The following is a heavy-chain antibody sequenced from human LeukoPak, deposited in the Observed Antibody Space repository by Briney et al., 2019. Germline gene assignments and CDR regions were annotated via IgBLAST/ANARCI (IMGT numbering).Heavy chain of an antibody. CDR3: AKDRWLLHHFSY. J-gene: IGHJ4*02. CDR1: GFTFSSYA. CDR2: ISGSGGST. D-gene: IGHD3-3*01. Sequence: GGSLRLSCAASGFTFSSYAMSWVRQAAGKGLEWVSAISGSGGSTYYADSVKGRFTISRDNSKNTLSLQMNSLRAEDTAVYYCAKDRWLLHHFSYWGQGTLVTVSS. V-gene: IGHV3-23*01.